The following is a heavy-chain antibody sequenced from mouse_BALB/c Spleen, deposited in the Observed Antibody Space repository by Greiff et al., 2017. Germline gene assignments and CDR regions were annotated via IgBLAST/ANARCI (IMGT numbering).Heavy chain of an antibody. CDR1: GYTFTSYW. D-gene: IGHD4-1*01. V-gene: IGHV1-69*02. CDR2: IYPSDSYT. Sequence: VQLQQPGAELVRPGASVKLSCKASGYTFTSYWINWVKQRPGQGLEWIGNIYPSDSYTNYNQKFKDKATLTVDKSSSTAYMQLSSPTSEDSAVYYCTREAGTLFDYWGQGTTLTVSS. J-gene: IGHJ2*01. CDR3: TREAGTLFDY.